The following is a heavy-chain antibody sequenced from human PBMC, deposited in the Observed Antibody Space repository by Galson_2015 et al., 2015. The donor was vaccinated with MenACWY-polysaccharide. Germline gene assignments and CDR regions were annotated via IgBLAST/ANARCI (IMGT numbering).Heavy chain of an antibody. Sequence: SLRLSCAASGFNVGGLYMSWVRQAPGKRPEWVSIMYSGGFTEYEDSVQGRFTISRDISKNTVYLQMNSLKVEDTAVYYCARGAQRFFDYWGQGRLVTVSA. CDR2: MYSGGFT. CDR3: ARGAQRFFDY. V-gene: IGHV3-53*01. CDR1: GFNVGGLY. J-gene: IGHJ4*02.